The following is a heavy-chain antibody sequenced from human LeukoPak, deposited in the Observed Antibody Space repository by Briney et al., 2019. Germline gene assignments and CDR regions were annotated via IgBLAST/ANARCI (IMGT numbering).Heavy chain of an antibody. CDR2: ISSSSSYI. J-gene: IGHJ3*02. Sequence: GGSLRLSCAASGFTFSSYSMNWVRQAPGKGLEWVSSISSSSSYIYYADSVKGRFTISRDNAKNSLYLQMNSLRAEDTAVYYCARETAGWLDDAFDIWGQGTMVTVSS. CDR3: ARETAGWLDDAFDI. V-gene: IGHV3-21*01. D-gene: IGHD2-15*01. CDR1: GFTFSSYS.